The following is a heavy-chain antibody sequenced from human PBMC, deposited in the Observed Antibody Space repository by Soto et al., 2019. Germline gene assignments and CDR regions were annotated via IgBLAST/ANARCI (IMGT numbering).Heavy chain of an antibody. V-gene: IGHV3-7*01. CDR3: ARVGGGGSGYFLFDY. D-gene: IGHD3-22*01. CDR2: IKQDGSEK. Sequence: PGGSLRLSCAASGFTFSSYWMSWVRQAPGKGLEWVANIKQDGSEKYYVDSVKGRFTISRDNAKNSLYLQMNSLRAEDTAVYYCARVGGGGSGYFLFDYWGQGTLVTVSS. CDR1: GFTFSSYW. J-gene: IGHJ4*02.